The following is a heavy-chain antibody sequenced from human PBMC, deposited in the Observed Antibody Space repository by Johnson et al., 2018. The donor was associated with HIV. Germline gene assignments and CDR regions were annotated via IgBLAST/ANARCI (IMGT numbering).Heavy chain of an antibody. CDR3: ASSEGARYSYGYPDSQGDAFDI. CDR2: LNEGGSQK. Sequence: VQLVESGGGLVQPGGSLRLSCAASGFTFSGYWMSWVRQAPGKGLEWLATLNEGGSQKYYVDAVKGRFSISRDNSKNTLYLQMNSLRAEDTAVYYCASSEGARYSYGYPDSQGDAFDIWGQGTMVTVSS. V-gene: IGHV3-7*01. J-gene: IGHJ3*02. D-gene: IGHD5-18*01. CDR1: GFTFSGYW.